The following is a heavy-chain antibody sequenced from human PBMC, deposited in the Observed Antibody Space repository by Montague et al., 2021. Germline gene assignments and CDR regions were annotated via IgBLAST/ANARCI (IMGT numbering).Heavy chain of an antibody. CDR2: ITLDGSST. Sequence: SLRLSCAASGFSFSSYWMHWVRQAPGKGLLWVSRITLDGSSTTLADSVKGRFTTSIDNAKATLYLQMNSLGFEDTAVYYCARNLASAAPGAFDIWGQGTMVTVSS. CDR3: ARNLASAAPGAFDI. V-gene: IGHV3-74*01. D-gene: IGHD6-13*01. J-gene: IGHJ3*02. CDR1: GFSFSSYW.